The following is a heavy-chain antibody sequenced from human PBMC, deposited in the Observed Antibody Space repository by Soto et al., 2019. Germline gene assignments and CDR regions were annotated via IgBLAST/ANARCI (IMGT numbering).Heavy chain of an antibody. Sequence: VRSHSLCCAASGFTFSSYGMYWVRQPPGKGLEWVAVIWYDGSNKYYADSVKGRFTISRDNSKNTLYLQMNSLRAEDTAVYYCARVRSRGDYGQPMDVWVKGNTVTVS. CDR2: IWYDGSNK. CDR3: ARVRSRGDYGQPMDV. CDR1: GFTFSSYG. V-gene: IGHV3-33*01. D-gene: IGHD4-17*01. J-gene: IGHJ6*03.